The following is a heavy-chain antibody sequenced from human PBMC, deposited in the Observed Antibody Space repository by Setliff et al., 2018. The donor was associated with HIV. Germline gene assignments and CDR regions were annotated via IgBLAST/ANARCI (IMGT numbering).Heavy chain of an antibody. V-gene: IGHV3-7*01. CDR1: GFTFKDYY. CDR3: AREWNGGYDY. J-gene: IGHJ4*02. Sequence: GGSLRLSCAASGFTFKDYYMSWVRQAPGKGLEWVANIKQDGSEKYYVDSVKGRFTISRDNAKNSLYLQMNSLRAEDTAVYYCAREWNGGYDYWGQGTLVTSPQ. CDR2: IKQDGSEK. D-gene: IGHD2-8*01.